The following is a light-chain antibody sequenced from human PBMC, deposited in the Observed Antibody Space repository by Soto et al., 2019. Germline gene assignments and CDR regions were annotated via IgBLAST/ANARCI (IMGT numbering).Light chain of an antibody. Sequence: ENVLTQSPGTLSLSPGESATLSCRASQSVGRTYLAWYQQKPGQAPRLLIYATSSRASGVPDRFSGSGSGTDFTLTISRLEAEDFAVYYCQQYGTSSYTFGQGTKLEIK. V-gene: IGKV3-20*01. CDR1: QSVGRTY. CDR3: QQYGTSSYT. J-gene: IGKJ2*01. CDR2: ATS.